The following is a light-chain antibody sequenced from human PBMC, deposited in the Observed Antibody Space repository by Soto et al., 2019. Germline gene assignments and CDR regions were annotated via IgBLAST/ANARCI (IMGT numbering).Light chain of an antibody. J-gene: IGKJ1*01. CDR3: QQYENYWT. CDR1: QSISSW. CDR2: QAS. Sequence: DIQMTQSPSTMSASVGDRVTITCRASQSISSWLAWYQQKPGKAPKLLIYQASNLESGVPSRFSGSGSGTEFSLTISNLQPDDCATYYCQQYENYWTFGQGTKVDIK. V-gene: IGKV1-5*03.